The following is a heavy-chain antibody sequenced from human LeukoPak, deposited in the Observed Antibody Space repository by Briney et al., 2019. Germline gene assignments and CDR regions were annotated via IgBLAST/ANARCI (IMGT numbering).Heavy chain of an antibody. D-gene: IGHD5-24*01. J-gene: IGHJ6*02. CDR1: GGSIKSNNW. V-gene: IGHV4-4*02. Sequence: SGTLSLTCAVSGGSIKSNNWWSWVRQPPGKGLEWIGEIYHSGSTNYNPSLESRVTVSVDKSKNQFSLKLSSVTAADTAVYYCASGRDGYNYTPLYYGMDVWGQGTTVTVSS. CDR2: IYHSGST. CDR3: ASGRDGYNYTPLYYGMDV.